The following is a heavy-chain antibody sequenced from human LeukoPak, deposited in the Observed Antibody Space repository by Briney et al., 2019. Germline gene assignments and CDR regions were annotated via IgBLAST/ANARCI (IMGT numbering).Heavy chain of an antibody. Sequence: GGSLRLSCSASGFTFSRHGMHWVRQAPGKGLEWVAVIWYDATNKYYADSVKGRFTISRDNSKNTLYLQMTSLRADDTAVYYCAKEGSYNPFDYWGQGTLVTVSS. J-gene: IGHJ4*02. V-gene: IGHV3-30*02. CDR3: AKEGSYNPFDY. D-gene: IGHD1-14*01. CDR2: IWYDATNK. CDR1: GFTFSRHG.